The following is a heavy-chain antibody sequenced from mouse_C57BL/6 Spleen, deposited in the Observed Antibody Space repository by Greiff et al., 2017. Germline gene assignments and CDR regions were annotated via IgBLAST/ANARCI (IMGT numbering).Heavy chain of an antibody. J-gene: IGHJ3*01. CDR2: IYPGSGST. V-gene: IGHV1-55*01. D-gene: IGHD2-4*01. Sequence: QVQLQQPGAELVKPGASVKMSCKASGYTFTSYWITWVKQRPGQGLEWIGDIYPGSGSTNYNEKFKSKATLTVDTSSSTAYMQLSSLTSEDSAVYYCARDEGYYDYDRAWFADWGQGTLVTVSA. CDR1: GYTFTSYW. CDR3: ARDEGYYDYDRAWFAD.